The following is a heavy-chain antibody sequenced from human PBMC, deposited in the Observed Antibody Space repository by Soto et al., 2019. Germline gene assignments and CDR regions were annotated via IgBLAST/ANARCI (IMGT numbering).Heavy chain of an antibody. D-gene: IGHD2-2*01. V-gene: IGHV4-30-4*01. CDR1: GCSISSGDYY. Sequence: SETLSLTFTFSGCSISSGDYYWSWILQPPGKGLEWIEYIYYSGSTYYNPTLKSRATISVDTSKNQFSLKLSSVTAADTAVYYCARAPTSIVVVPAWGQGTLVTVSS. CDR3: ARAPTSIVVVPA. J-gene: IGHJ5*02. CDR2: IYYSGST.